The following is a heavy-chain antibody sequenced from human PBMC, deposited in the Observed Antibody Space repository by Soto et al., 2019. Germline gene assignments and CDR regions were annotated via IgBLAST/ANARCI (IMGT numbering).Heavy chain of an antibody. D-gene: IGHD6-19*01. V-gene: IGHV1-18*04. CDR1: GYTFTSYG. CDR3: ARDSSGWPHDAFDI. CDR2: ISAYNGNT. Sequence: SVKVSCKASGYTFTSYGISWVRQAPGQGLEWMGWISAYNGNTNYAQKLQGRVTMTTDTSTSTAYMELRSLRSDDTAVYYCARDSSGWPHDAFDIWGQGTMVSVSS. J-gene: IGHJ3*02.